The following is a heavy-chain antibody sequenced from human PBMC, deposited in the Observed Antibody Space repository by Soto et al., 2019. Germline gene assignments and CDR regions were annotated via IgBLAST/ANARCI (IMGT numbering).Heavy chain of an antibody. Sequence: GGSLRLSCAASGFTFSSYEMNWVRQAPGKGLEWVSSISRSGSMMYYADSVKGRFTISRDNAENFMHLHMSSLRAEDTAVYYCARDFAGFGVDYWGQGTLVTVSS. CDR3: ARDFAGFGVDY. D-gene: IGHD3-10*01. CDR2: ISRSGSMM. J-gene: IGHJ4*02. V-gene: IGHV3-48*03. CDR1: GFTFSSYE.